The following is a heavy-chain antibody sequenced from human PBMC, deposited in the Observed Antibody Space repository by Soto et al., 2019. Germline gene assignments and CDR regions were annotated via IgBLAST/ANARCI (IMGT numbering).Heavy chain of an antibody. V-gene: IGHV4-39*01. CDR2: IFYSGST. CDR1: GGSISSRSYY. Sequence: PSETLSLTCTVSGGSISSRSYYWGWIRQPPGKGLEWIGSIFYSGSTYYNPSLKSRVTISVDTSKNQFSLKLSSVTAADTAVYYCARHLTYCSAGSCYSDFPYYGMDVWGQGTTVTVSS. J-gene: IGHJ6*02. CDR3: ARHLTYCSAGSCYSDFPYYGMDV. D-gene: IGHD2-15*01.